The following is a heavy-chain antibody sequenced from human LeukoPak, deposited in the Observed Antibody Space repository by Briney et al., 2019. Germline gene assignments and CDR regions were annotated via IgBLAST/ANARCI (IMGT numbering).Heavy chain of an antibody. D-gene: IGHD2-15*01. Sequence: ASVKVSCKASGYTFISHGISWVRQAPGQGLEWMGWISAYKGNTNSAQKLQGRVTMITDTSTSTAYMELRSLRSDDTAVYYCARDVSVVVVGAAIPYYYGMAVGAKGTTVTVSS. V-gene: IGHV1-18*01. CDR1: GYTFISHG. J-gene: IGHJ6*04. CDR2: ISAYKGNT. CDR3: ARDVSVVVVGAAIPYYYGMAV.